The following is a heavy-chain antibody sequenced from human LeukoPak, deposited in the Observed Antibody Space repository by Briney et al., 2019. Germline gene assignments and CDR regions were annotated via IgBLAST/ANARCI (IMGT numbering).Heavy chain of an antibody. CDR3: AKGEVTTDALDI. Sequence: GGSLRLSCAASGFIFSSYGMHWVRQAPGKGLEWVAIISYDGSNKYYADSVKGRFTISRDNSKNTMYLQMNSLGAEDTAVYYCAKGEVTTDALDIWGQGTMVTVSS. J-gene: IGHJ3*02. D-gene: IGHD2-21*02. V-gene: IGHV3-30*18. CDR1: GFIFSSYG. CDR2: ISYDGSNK.